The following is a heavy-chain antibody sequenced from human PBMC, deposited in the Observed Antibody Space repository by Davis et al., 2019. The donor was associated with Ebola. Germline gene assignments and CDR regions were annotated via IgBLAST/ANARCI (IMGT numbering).Heavy chain of an antibody. J-gene: IGHJ5*02. V-gene: IGHV4-34*01. D-gene: IGHD3-16*01. CDR3: ARGGDVEGWFDP. CDR1: GGSFSGYY. CDR2: INHSGST. Sequence: PSETLSLTCAVYGGSFSGYYWSWIRQPPGKGLEWIGEINHSGSTNYNPSLKSRVTISVDKSKNQFSLKLSSVTAADTAVYYCARGGDVEGWFDPWGQGTLVTVSS.